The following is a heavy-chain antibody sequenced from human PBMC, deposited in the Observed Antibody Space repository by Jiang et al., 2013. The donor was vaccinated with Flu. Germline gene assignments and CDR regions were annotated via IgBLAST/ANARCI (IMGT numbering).Heavy chain of an antibody. J-gene: IGHJ3*02. Sequence: VQLVESGGGVVQPGRSLRLSCAPSGFTFSHSILHWVRQAPGKGLEWVAAISYDGSKYYGNSVMGRFTISGDNSRDTVDLQLNSLTSDDTAVYFCAREGYTSGRSGAFDIWGRGTKVSVSS. CDR2: ISYDGSK. CDR3: AREGYTSGRSGAFDI. D-gene: IGHD6-19*01. V-gene: IGHV3-30-3*01. CDR1: GFTFSHSI.